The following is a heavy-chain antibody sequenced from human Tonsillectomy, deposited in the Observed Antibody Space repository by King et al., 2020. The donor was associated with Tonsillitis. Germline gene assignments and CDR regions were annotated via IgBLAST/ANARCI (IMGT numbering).Heavy chain of an antibody. V-gene: IGHV3-30*18. D-gene: IGHD3-16*01. Sequence: VQLVESGGGVVQPGRSLRLSCAASGFTFSSYGMHWVRQAPGKGLEWVAFISYDGRNKDHADSVKGRFTISRDNSKNTLYLQMNSLRAEDTAVYYCAKDPGTVIITDASYWGQGTLVTVSS. J-gene: IGHJ4*02. CDR1: GFTFSSYG. CDR2: ISYDGRNK. CDR3: AKDPGTVIITDASY.